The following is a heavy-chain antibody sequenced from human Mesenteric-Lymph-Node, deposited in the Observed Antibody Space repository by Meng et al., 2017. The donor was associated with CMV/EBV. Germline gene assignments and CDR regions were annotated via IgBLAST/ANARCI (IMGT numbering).Heavy chain of an antibody. D-gene: IGHD3-22*01. CDR3: ARVIRNYYDSSGYYRYHDAFDI. Sequence: SETLSLTCTVSGGSISSYYWSWIRQPPGKGLEWIGYFHSSGSSNYNPSLKSRVTISVDTSKNQFSLKLSSVTAADTAVYYCARVIRNYYDSSGYYRYHDAFDIWGQGTMVTVSS. J-gene: IGHJ3*02. V-gene: IGHV4-59*12. CDR2: FHSSGSS. CDR1: GGSISSYY.